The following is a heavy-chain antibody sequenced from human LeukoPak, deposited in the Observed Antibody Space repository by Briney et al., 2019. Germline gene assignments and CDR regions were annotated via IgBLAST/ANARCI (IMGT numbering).Heavy chain of an antibody. CDR1: GYTFTSYG. CDR2: IIPIFGTA. D-gene: IGHD3-22*01. J-gene: IGHJ4*02. Sequence: SVKVSCKASGYTFTSYGISWVRQAPGQGLEWMGGIIPIFGTANYAQKFQGRVTITADESTSTAYMELSSLRSEDTAVYYCARSGSYDSSGYYWDFDYWGQGTLVTVSS. CDR3: ARSGSYDSSGYYWDFDY. V-gene: IGHV1-69*13.